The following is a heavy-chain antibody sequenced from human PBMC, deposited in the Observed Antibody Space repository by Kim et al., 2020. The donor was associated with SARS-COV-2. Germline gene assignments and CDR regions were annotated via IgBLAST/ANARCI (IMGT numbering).Heavy chain of an antibody. J-gene: IGHJ4*02. CDR3: AISVWSGYLDY. CDR2: IYYSGST. D-gene: IGHD3-3*01. Sequence: SETLSLTCTVSGGSISSSSYYWGWIRQPPGKGLEWIGSIYYSGSTYYNPSLKSRVTISVDTSKNQFSLKLSSVTAADTAVYYCAISVWSGYLDYWGQGTLVTVSS. V-gene: IGHV4-39*01. CDR1: GGSISSSSYY.